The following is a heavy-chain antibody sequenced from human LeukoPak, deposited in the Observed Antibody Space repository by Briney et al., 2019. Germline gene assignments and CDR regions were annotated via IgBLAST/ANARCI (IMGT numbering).Heavy chain of an antibody. CDR1: GGSISSYY. D-gene: IGHD2-2*01. J-gene: IGHJ6*03. CDR2: IYYSGST. V-gene: IGHV4-39*01. Sequence: SETLSLTCTVSGGSISSYYWGWIRQPPGKGLEWIGSIYYSGSTYYNPSLKSRVTISVDTSKNQFSLKLSSVTAADTAVYYCASHHIVGYQLLYYYYYYMDVWGKGTTVTVSS. CDR3: ASHHIVGYQLLYYYYYYMDV.